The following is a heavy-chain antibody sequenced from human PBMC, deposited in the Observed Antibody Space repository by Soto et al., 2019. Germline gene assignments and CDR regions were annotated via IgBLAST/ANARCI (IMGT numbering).Heavy chain of an antibody. J-gene: IGHJ3*02. D-gene: IGHD3-22*01. CDR1: GFTVSNNY. CDR3: ARGLNYFDHHAFDI. Sequence: PRGSLGLSCAASGFTVSNNYMVWVRQAPGKGLEWVSVIYSGGSTYYADSVKGRFTISRDKSNNTLYLQMNTLRAEDTAVYYCARGLNYFDHHAFDIWGQGTMVTVSS. V-gene: IGHV3-53*01. CDR2: IYSGGST.